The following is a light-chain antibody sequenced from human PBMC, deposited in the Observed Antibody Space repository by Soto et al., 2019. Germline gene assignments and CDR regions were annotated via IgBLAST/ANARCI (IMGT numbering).Light chain of an antibody. V-gene: IGLV2-8*01. J-gene: IGLJ2*01. CDR3: SSYAGTNNVI. CDR1: TGDIGTYDH. CDR2: EVT. Sequence: QSVLTQPPSASGSPGQSVTISCAGSTGDIGTYDHVSWYQQHPGKAPKLLIYEVTKRPPGVPARFSGSKSANTASLTISGVQADDEADYYCSSYAGTNNVIFGGGTKLTVL.